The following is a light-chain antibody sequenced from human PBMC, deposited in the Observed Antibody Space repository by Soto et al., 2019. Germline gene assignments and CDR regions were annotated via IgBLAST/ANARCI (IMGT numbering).Light chain of an antibody. Sequence: DLQLTQSPSFPSASVGGRVTITCRASQGISTYLAWYQQRPGKAPKLLIHTASTLQSGVPSRLSGSGSGTEFTLAISSLQPEDFATYYCQRSYSTPDFGQGTRLEIK. CDR2: TAS. V-gene: IGKV1-9*01. CDR3: QRSYSTPD. CDR1: QGISTY. J-gene: IGKJ5*01.